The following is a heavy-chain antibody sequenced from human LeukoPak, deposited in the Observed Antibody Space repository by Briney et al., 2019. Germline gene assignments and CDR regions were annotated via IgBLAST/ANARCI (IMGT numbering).Heavy chain of an antibody. CDR3: AKVGDGYNYLSSSVFDY. CDR2: ISGSGGST. CDR1: GFTFSGYA. V-gene: IGHV3-23*01. Sequence: GGSLRLSCAASGFTFSGYAMSWVRQAPGKGLEWVSAISGSGGSTYYADSVRGRFTISRDNSKNTLYLQMNSLRAEDTAVYYCAKVGDGYNYLSSSVFDYWGQGTLVTVSS. J-gene: IGHJ4*02. D-gene: IGHD5-12*01.